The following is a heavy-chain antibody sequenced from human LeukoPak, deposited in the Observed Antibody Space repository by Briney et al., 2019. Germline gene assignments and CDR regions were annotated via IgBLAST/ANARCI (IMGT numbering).Heavy chain of an antibody. CDR1: GFTFGRYE. Sequence: GGSLRLSCAASGFTFGRYEMNWVRQAPGKGLEWVAVILYNGSNKYYADSVKGRFTISRDNSKNTLYLQMNSLRVEDTAVYYCARAGGYCSGGSCYRGYSWFDPWGQGTLVTVSS. CDR2: ILYNGSNK. J-gene: IGHJ5*02. V-gene: IGHV3-33*08. D-gene: IGHD2-15*01. CDR3: ARAGGYCSGGSCYRGYSWFDP.